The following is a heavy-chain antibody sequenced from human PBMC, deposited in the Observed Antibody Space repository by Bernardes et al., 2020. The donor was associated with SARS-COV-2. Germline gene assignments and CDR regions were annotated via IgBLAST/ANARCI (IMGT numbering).Heavy chain of an antibody. CDR3: ARDKKSLVDYGGGNSVEFGYDY. V-gene: IGHV1-18*01. CDR2: ISAYNGNT. J-gene: IGHJ4*02. D-gene: IGHD4-17*01. Sequence: ASVKVSCKASGYTFTSYGISWVRQAPGQGLEWMGWISAYNGNTNYAQKLQGRVTMTTDTSTSTAYMELRSLRSDDTAVYYCARDKKSLVDYGGGNSVEFGYDYWGQGTLVTVSS. CDR1: GYTFTSYG.